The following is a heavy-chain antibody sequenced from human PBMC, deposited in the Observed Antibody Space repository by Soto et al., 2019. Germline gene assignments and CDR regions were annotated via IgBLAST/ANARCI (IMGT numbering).Heavy chain of an antibody. V-gene: IGHV1-69*13. Sequence: GASVKVSCKASGGTFSSYAISWVRQAPGQGLDWMGGFIPIFGTANYAQKFQGRVTITADESTSTAFMELSSLRPEDTAVYYCAREYSSSWYVDYYYYGMDVWGQGTTVTVSS. J-gene: IGHJ6*02. CDR2: FIPIFGTA. CDR3: AREYSSSWYVDYYYYGMDV. D-gene: IGHD6-13*01. CDR1: GGTFSSYA.